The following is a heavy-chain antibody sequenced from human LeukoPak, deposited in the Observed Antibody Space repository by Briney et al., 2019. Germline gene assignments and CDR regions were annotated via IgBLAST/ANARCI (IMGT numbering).Heavy chain of an antibody. CDR3: ARGAYYGSGSYGY. D-gene: IGHD3-10*01. CDR2: INPNSGGT. CDR1: GYTFTGYY. J-gene: IGHJ4*02. V-gene: IGHV1-2*02. Sequence: ASVKVSCKASGYTFTGYYMHWVRQAPGQGLEWMGWINPNSGGTNYAQKFQGRVTMTRDTSISTAYMELSRLRSEDTAVYYCARGAYYGSGSYGYWGQGTLVTVSS.